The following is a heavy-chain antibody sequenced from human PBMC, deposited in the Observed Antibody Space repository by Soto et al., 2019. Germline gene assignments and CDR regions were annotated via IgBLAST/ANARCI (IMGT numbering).Heavy chain of an antibody. CDR2: ILPIFGTA. Sequence: QVHLVQSGAEVKEPGSSVRVSCKASGYTFNTHAIHWLRQAPGQGPEWMGVILPIFGTANYVERFQGRLTTTSDESTSPAYMELTGLPSEDTAFYFFAKEEKGWIISPSTLPSWGQGTLVTVSS. CDR1: GYTFNTHA. CDR3: AKEEKGWIISPSTLPS. D-gene: IGHD5-12*01. V-gene: IGHV1-69*01. J-gene: IGHJ5*02.